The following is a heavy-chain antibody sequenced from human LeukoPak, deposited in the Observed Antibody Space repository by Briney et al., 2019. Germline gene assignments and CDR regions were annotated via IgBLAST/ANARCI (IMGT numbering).Heavy chain of an antibody. V-gene: IGHV3-23*01. CDR2: ISGSGGST. CDR3: AKDPLPYSSSWYKWFDP. J-gene: IGHJ5*02. Sequence: GSLRLSCAASGFTFSSYAMSWVRQAPGKGLEWVSAISGSGGSTYYADSVKGRFTISRDNSKNTLYLQMNSLRAEDTAVYYCAKDPLPYSSSWYKWFDPWGQGTLVTVSS. D-gene: IGHD6-13*01. CDR1: GFTFSSYA.